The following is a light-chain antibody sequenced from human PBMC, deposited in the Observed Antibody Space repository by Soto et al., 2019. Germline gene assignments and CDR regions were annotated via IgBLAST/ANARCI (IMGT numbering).Light chain of an antibody. V-gene: IGKV1-5*03. CDR3: QHYTSYSRR. CDR1: QSISSW. J-gene: IGKJ1*01. Sequence: SPTTLSASVGDRDTITCRASQSISSWLAWYQQKPGKAPKLLIYKASSLESGVPSRFSGSGSGTEFTLTISSLQPDDFASYYCQHYTSYSRRFGQVTKV. CDR2: KAS.